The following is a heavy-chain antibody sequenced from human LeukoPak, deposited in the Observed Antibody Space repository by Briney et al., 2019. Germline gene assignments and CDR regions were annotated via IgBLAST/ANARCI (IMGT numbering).Heavy chain of an antibody. CDR1: GGSFSGYY. CDR3: ARGGLELRSFLPVNRFDY. D-gene: IGHD1-7*01. V-gene: IGHV4-34*01. J-gene: IGHJ4*02. Sequence: PSETLSLTCAVYGGSFSGYYWSWIRQPPGKGLEWIGEINHSGSTNYNPSLKSRVTISVDTSKNQFSLKLSSVTAADTAVYYCARGGLELRSFLPVNRFDYWGQGTLVTVSS. CDR2: INHSGST.